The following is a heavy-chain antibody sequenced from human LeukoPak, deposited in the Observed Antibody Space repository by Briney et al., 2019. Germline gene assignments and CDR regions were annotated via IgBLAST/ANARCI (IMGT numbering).Heavy chain of an antibody. CDR2: IIAYNGNT. Sequence: ASVRVSCKASGYTFTSYGISWVRQAPGQGLEWMGWIIAYNGNTNYSQKLQGRVTMTTDTSTSTAYMELRSLRSDDTAVYYCAREKVVPAVDAFDIWGQGTMVTVSS. D-gene: IGHD2-2*01. J-gene: IGHJ3*02. CDR1: GYTFTSYG. V-gene: IGHV1-18*01. CDR3: AREKVVPAVDAFDI.